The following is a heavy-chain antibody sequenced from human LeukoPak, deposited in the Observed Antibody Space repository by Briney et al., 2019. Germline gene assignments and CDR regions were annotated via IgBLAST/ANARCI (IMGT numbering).Heavy chain of an antibody. D-gene: IGHD4-23*01. J-gene: IGHJ4*02. V-gene: IGHV4-4*02. CDR1: GFTFSSYG. CDR3: ARDPRGYGANAFDY. Sequence: PGGSLRLSCAASGFTFSSYGMHGVRQPPGKGLEWIGEIYHSGSTNYNPSLKSRVTISVNKSNNQFSLNLSSVTAADTAVYYCARDPRGYGANAFDYWGQGALVTVSS. CDR2: IYHSGST.